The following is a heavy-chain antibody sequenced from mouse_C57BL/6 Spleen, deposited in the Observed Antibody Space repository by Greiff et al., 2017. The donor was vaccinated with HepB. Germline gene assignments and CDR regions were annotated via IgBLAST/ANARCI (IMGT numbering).Heavy chain of an antibody. J-gene: IGHJ4*01. D-gene: IGHD2-1*01. CDR2: IYPGDGDT. V-gene: IGHV1-80*01. CDR3: AIYYGNYAWAMDY. Sequence: VKVVESGAELVKPGASVKISCKASGYAFSSYWMNWVKQRPGKGLEWIGQIYPGDGDTNYNGKFKGKATLTADKSSSTAYMQLSSLTSEDSAVYFCAIYYGNYAWAMDYWGQGTSVTVSS. CDR1: GYAFSSYW.